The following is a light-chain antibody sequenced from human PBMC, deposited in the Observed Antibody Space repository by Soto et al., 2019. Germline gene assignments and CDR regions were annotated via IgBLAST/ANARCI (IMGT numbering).Light chain of an antibody. J-gene: IGKJ1*01. CDR1: QSVSSNY. Sequence: EIVLTQSPATLSLSPGERATLSCGASQSVSSNYLAWYQQRPGLAPRLLIYDASSRATGIPARFSGSGSGTDFTLTISNLEPEDFAVYYCQQHSHWPPWTFGQGTRVEIQ. CDR3: QQHSHWPPWT. V-gene: IGKV3D-20*02. CDR2: DAS.